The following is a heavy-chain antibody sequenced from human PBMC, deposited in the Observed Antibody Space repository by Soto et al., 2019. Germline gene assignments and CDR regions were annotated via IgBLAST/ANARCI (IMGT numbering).Heavy chain of an antibody. CDR3: ARGRGERVMRDDY. D-gene: IGHD3-16*01. CDR1: GFTVSTNY. J-gene: IGHJ4*02. Sequence: GGSLRLSCAVSGFTVSTNYMSWVRQAPGKGLEWVSVVYSGGSTYYADSVKGRFTISRDNSKNTVFLQMTSLRAEDTAMYYCARGRGERVMRDDYWGQGTLVTVSS. CDR2: VYSGGST. V-gene: IGHV3-53*01.